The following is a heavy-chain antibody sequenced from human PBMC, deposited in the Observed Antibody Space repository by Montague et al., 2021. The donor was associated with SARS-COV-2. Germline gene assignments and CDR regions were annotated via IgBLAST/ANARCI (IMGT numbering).Heavy chain of an antibody. Sequence: SLRLSCAASGFTFHIYAMTWVRQAPGKGLEWVSAINNNADSTYYADSVKGRFTISRDNSKSTLYLQMNSLRAEDAAVYYCAKEGYSSGWYLGKFDSWGQGIMVTVSS. J-gene: IGHJ4*02. D-gene: IGHD6-19*01. CDR2: INNNADST. CDR1: GFTFHIYA. V-gene: IGHV3-23*01. CDR3: AKEGYSSGWYLGKFDS.